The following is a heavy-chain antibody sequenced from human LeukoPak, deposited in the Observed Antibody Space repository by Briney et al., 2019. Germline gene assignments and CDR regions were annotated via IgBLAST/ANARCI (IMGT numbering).Heavy chain of an antibody. CDR1: GYTFTNYA. CDR3: ATEYSSGYPY. CDR2: FDPEDGET. V-gene: IGHV1-24*01. Sequence: ASVKVSCKASGYTFTNYAMNWVRQAPGKGLEWMGGFDPEDGETIYAQKFQGRVTMTEDTSTDTAYMELSSLRSEDTAVYYCATEYSSGYPYWGQGTLVTVSS. D-gene: IGHD3-22*01. J-gene: IGHJ4*02.